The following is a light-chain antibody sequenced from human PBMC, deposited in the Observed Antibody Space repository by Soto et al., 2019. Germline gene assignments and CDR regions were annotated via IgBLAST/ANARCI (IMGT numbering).Light chain of an antibody. V-gene: IGKV3-15*01. Sequence: STTPLTLCPQESNTLSCKASQSVSSNLAWYQQKPGQAPRLLIYDASTRATGIPARFSGSGSWTEFTLTIGSLQSEDFAVYYCQQYNTWPRTFGQGTKV. J-gene: IGKJ1*01. CDR2: DAS. CDR1: QSVSSN. CDR3: QQYNTWPRT.